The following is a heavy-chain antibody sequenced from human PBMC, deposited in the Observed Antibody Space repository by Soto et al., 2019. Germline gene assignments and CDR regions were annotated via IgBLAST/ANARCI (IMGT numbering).Heavy chain of an antibody. CDR1: GFTFSSYA. Sequence: PGGSLKLASAASGFTFSSYAMSWVRRAPGKGLEWGSAIGGASGSTYYAGSVKGRSTISRDNSKNTLSLQMSSLRAEDTAIYYCAKRRGEGYFDLWGRGTLVTVSS. CDR2: IGGASGST. J-gene: IGHJ2*01. D-gene: IGHD3-10*01. V-gene: IGHV3-23*01. CDR3: AKRRGEGYFDL.